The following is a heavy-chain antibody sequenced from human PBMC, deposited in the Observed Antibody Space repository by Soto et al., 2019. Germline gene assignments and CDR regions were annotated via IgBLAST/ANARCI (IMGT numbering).Heavy chain of an antibody. CDR1: GFTFGDYA. D-gene: IGHD3-22*01. CDR3: TRDLLGWDDSSGYFVY. J-gene: IGHJ4*02. V-gene: IGHV3-49*03. CDR2: IRSKAYGGTT. Sequence: PGGSLRLSCTASGFTFGDYAMSWFRQAPGKGLEWVGFIRSKAYGGTTEYAASVKGRFTISRDDSKSIAYLQMNSLKTEDTAVYYCTRDLLGWDDSSGYFVYWGQGTLVTVS.